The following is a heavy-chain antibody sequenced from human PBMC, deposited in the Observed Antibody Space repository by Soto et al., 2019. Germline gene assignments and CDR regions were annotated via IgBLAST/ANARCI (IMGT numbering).Heavy chain of an antibody. D-gene: IGHD3-10*01. J-gene: IGHJ4*02. Sequence: PEGCLRLSCSASGFSFSSHTMHWVRQAPGKGLEWLSLMSHNGVITFYAESVKGRFTISRDNSKNTLFLQMNTLTPEDTGLYYCASTQFLTIVARGNFWGLGT. V-gene: IGHV3-30-3*01. CDR2: MSHNGVIT. CDR3: ASTQFLTIVARGNF. CDR1: GFSFSSHT.